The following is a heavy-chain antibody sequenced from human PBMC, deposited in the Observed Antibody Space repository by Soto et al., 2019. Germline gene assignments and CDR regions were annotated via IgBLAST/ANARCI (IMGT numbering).Heavy chain of an antibody. CDR1: GYTFTNYA. CDR2: INAGNGNT. CDR3: ARSIVVVTALDY. Sequence: QVQLVQSGAEEKKPGASVKVSCKASGYTFTNYAMHWVRQAPGQRLEWMGWINAGNGNTKYSQKFQGRVTITRDTSASTAYMEPSSLRSEDTAVYYCARSIVVVTALDYWGQGTLVTVSS. D-gene: IGHD2-21*02. V-gene: IGHV1-3*05. J-gene: IGHJ4*02.